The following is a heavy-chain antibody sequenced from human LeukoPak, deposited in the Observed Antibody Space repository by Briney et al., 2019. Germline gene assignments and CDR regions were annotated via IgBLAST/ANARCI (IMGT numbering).Heavy chain of an antibody. CDR2: IIPIFGTA. J-gene: IGHJ4*02. D-gene: IGHD5-18*01. CDR1: GGTFSSYA. Sequence: GASVKVSCKASGGTFSSYAISWVRQAPGQGLEWMGGIIPIFGTANYAQKLQGRVTMTTDTSTSTAYMELRSLRSDDTAVYYCARDIYALGSPRQYSYGAYWGQGTLVTVSS. CDR3: ARDIYALGSPRQYSYGAY. V-gene: IGHV1-69*05.